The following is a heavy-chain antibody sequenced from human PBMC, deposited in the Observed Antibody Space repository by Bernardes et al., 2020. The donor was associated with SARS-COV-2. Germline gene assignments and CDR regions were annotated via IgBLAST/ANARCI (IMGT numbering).Heavy chain of an antibody. D-gene: IGHD5-12*01. CDR2: IYYSGTT. J-gene: IGHJ4*02. CDR1: GDSIRSRRYY. V-gene: IGHV4-39*01. Sequence: SETLSLTCTVSGDSIRSRRYYWGWIRQAPGKELEWIGTIYYSGTTYYNPSLKSRVTISADKSNNQFSLKLISVTAADTAVYYCARALDGGYDGDYWGQGTRVTVSS. CDR3: ARALDGGYDGDY.